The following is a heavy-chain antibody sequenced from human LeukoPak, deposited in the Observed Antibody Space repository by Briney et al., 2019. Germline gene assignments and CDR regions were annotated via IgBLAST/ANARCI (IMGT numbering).Heavy chain of an antibody. D-gene: IGHD6-19*01. V-gene: IGHV3-7*04. Sequence: PGGSPRLSCAGYGITLSELWMNWVRQVPGKGLEWVANIKQDGSEKKYVDSVKGRFTISRDNAKNSVYLQMNSLRVDDTAVYYCVGGYGWLPDYWGQGALVTVSS. CDR2: IKQDGSEK. J-gene: IGHJ4*02. CDR3: VGGYGWLPDY. CDR1: GITLSELW.